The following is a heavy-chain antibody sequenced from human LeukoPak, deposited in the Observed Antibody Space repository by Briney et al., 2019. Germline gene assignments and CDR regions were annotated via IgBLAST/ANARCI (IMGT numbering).Heavy chain of an antibody. J-gene: IGHJ4*02. CDR1: GFTVSSYS. CDR2: ISSSGSMI. CDR3: VRDPESNWGWDLDY. V-gene: IGHV3-48*01. Sequence: GGSLRLSCAASGFTVSSYSMNWVRQVPGKGLEWVSHISSSGSMIWYGESVKGRFTISRDSAKNSLHLQMNSLRAEDTAVYYCVRDPESNWGWDLDYWGQGTLVTVSS. D-gene: IGHD7-27*01.